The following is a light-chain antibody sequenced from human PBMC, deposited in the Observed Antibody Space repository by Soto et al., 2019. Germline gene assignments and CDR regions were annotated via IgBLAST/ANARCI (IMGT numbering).Light chain of an antibody. J-gene: IGKJ2*01. V-gene: IGKV3-15*01. Sequence: EIAMTQSPATLSVSPGERATLSCRASQSVSSNVAWYQQKPGQPPRLLIYAAATRATGVPARFSGSRSGTDFTLTISSLQSEDFAVYYCQQYDNRPPYTFGQGTKLEIK. CDR3: QQYDNRPPYT. CDR1: QSVSSN. CDR2: AAA.